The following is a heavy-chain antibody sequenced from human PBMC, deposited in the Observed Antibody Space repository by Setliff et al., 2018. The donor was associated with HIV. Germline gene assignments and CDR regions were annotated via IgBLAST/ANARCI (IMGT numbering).Heavy chain of an antibody. J-gene: IGHJ1*01. D-gene: IGHD1-26*01. CDR1: GFTFRSYS. Sequence: LRRSSAAPGFTFRSYSMNWVRQAPGKGLEWVSSMSSSSSYIYYADSVKGRFTISRDNAKNPLYLQMNSLSAEDTTVYYCARASGSYYDNDCFQHWGQGTLVTVSS. V-gene: IGHV3-21*01. CDR3: ARASGSYYDNDCFQH. CDR2: MSSSSSYI.